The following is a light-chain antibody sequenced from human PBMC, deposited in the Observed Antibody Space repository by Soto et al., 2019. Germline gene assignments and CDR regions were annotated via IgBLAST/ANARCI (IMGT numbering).Light chain of an antibody. J-gene: IGKJ4*01. V-gene: IGKV1-9*01. CDR3: QQLNSYPFT. CDR2: AAS. CDR1: QGISSH. Sequence: DIPLTQSPSFLSASVGDRVTITCRASQGISSHLAWYQQRLGKAPKLLISAASTLQSGVPSRFSGSGSGTEFTLTISSLQPEDFATYYCQQLNSYPFTFGGGTKVEIK.